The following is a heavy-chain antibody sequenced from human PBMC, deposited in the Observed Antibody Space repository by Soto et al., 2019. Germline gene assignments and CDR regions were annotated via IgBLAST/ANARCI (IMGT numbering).Heavy chain of an antibody. Sequence: GGSLRLSCVASGFTFSSYSMVWVRQAPGKGLEWVSYIFASSTTIYYADSVKGRFTVSRDNAQNSLFLLMNSLRAEDTAVYYCARDRDWAFDYWGRGTLVTVPQ. V-gene: IGHV3-48*04. J-gene: IGHJ4*02. CDR2: IFASSTTI. CDR3: ARDRDWAFDY. D-gene: IGHD3-9*01. CDR1: GFTFSSYS.